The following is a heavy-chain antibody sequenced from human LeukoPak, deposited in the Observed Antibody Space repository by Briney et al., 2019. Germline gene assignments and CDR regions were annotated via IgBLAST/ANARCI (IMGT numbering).Heavy chain of an antibody. CDR1: GFTVGGNY. CDR3: ARDGSSGWYWVDY. J-gene: IGHJ4*02. CDR2: IYSGGDA. D-gene: IGHD6-19*01. V-gene: IGHV3-53*01. Sequence: GGSLRLSCAASGFTVGGNYMSWVRQAPGKGLEWVALIYSGGDADYPDSVKGRFTISSDDSKNTLYLQMNSLRAEDTAVYYCARDGSSGWYWVDYWGQGTLVTVSS.